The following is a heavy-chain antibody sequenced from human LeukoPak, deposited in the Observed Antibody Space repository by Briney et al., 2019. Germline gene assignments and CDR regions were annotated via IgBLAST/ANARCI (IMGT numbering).Heavy chain of an antibody. CDR2: IYYSGST. J-gene: IGHJ5*02. D-gene: IGHD3-3*01. V-gene: IGHV4-39*01. CDR1: GGSISSSSYY. CDR3: ALGVVTASTWFDP. Sequence: PSETLSLTCTVSGGSISSSSYYWGWIRQPPGKGLEWIGSIYYSGSTYYNPSLKSRVTISVDTSKNQFSLKLSSVTAADTAVYYCALGVVTASTWFDPWGQGTLVTVSS.